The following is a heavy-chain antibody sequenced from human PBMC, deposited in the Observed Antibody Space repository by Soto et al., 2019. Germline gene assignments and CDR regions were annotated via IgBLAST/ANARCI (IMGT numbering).Heavy chain of an antibody. J-gene: IGHJ5*02. CDR2: IYYSGST. D-gene: IGHD6-13*01. CDR1: GGFVSSSSYY. V-gene: IGHV4-39*01. Sequence: SETLSLTCTVSGGFVSSSSYYWGWVRQPPGEGLEWIGSIYYSGSTYYNPSLKSRVTVSVDKSKNQFSLKLESLTAADTAVYYCARQAAAPGIDLWFDLWGQGTLVTVSS. CDR3: ARQAAAPGIDLWFDL.